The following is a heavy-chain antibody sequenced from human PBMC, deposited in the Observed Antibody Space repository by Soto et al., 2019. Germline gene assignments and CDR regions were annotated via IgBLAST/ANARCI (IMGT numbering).Heavy chain of an antibody. CDR1: GGSFSGYY. CDR2: INHSGST. Sequence: ETLSLTCAVYGGSFSGYYWSWIRQPPGKGLEWIGEINHSGSTNYNPSLKSRVTISVDTSKNQFSLKLSSVTAADTAVYYCARGRRRSSWYGYWGQGTLVTV. V-gene: IGHV4-34*01. J-gene: IGHJ4*02. D-gene: IGHD6-13*01. CDR3: ARGRRRSSWYGY.